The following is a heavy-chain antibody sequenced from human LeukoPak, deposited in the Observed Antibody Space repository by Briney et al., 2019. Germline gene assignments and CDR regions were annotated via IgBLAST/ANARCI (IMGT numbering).Heavy chain of an antibody. J-gene: IGHJ4*02. V-gene: IGHV3-11*01. CDR1: GFNFSDYY. Sequence: KPGGSLRLSCAASGFNFSDYYMSWIRQAPGKGLEWVSYISSSGFSTYYAGSVKGRFTISRDNARNSLYLQMNSLAPEDTALYYCARGKRRFGYWGQGTLVSVSS. CDR2: ISSSGFST. CDR3: ARGKRRFGY.